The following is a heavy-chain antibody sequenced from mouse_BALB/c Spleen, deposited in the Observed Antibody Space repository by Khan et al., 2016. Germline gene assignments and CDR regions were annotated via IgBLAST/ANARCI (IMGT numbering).Heavy chain of an antibody. CDR2: IDPANGNT. V-gene: IGHV14-3*02. CDR3: ASDSS. CDR1: GFNIKDTY. J-gene: IGHJ3*01. Sequence: VQLQQSGAELVKPGASVKLSCTASGFNIKDTYMHWVKQRPEQGLEWIGRIDPANGNTKYDSKFQGKATITADTSSNKAFLQLSSLTSEDAAVDYCASDSSWGQGTLLTVAA. D-gene: IGHD2-4*01.